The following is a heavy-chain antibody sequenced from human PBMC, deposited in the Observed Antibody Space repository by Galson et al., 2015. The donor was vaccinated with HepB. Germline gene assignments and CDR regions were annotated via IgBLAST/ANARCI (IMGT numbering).Heavy chain of an antibody. CDR2: IYPGDSDT. V-gene: IGHV5-51*01. D-gene: IGHD6-13*01. Sequence: QSGAEVKKPGESLKISCKGSGYSFTSYWIGWVRQMPGKGLEWMGIIYPGDSDTRYSPSFQGQVTISADKSISTAYLQWSSLKASDTAMYYCARSGGSSWYLSLFGAFDIWGQGTMVTVSS. CDR1: GYSFTSYW. CDR3: ARSGGSSWYLSLFGAFDI. J-gene: IGHJ3*02.